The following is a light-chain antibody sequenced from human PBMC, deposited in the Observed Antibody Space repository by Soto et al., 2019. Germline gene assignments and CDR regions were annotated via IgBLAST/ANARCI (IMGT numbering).Light chain of an antibody. Sequence: QSALTQPASVSGSPGQSITISCTGTSSDVGGYNYVSWYQQHPGKAPKLMIYHVSNRPSGVSNRFSGSKSGNTASLTISGLQAEDEADYYCSSYTSSSPYVFGTGTKVTVL. CDR2: HVS. CDR1: SSDVGGYNY. CDR3: SSYTSSSPYV. V-gene: IGLV2-14*01. J-gene: IGLJ1*01.